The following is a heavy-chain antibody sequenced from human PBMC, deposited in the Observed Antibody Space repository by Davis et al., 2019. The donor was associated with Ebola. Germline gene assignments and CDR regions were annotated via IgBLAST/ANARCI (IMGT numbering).Heavy chain of an antibody. CDR1: GFSFDDYA. V-gene: IGHV3-9*01. Sequence: PGGSLRLSCAASGFSFDDYAMHWVRQAPGKGLEWVSRINWDGGSIAYADSVKGQFTISRDNAKNSLYLEMNSLRAEDTALYYCAKDYFLFAAAGGTGLFDYWGQGTLVTVSS. D-gene: IGHD6-13*01. CDR2: INWDGGSI. J-gene: IGHJ4*02. CDR3: AKDYFLFAAAGGTGLFDY.